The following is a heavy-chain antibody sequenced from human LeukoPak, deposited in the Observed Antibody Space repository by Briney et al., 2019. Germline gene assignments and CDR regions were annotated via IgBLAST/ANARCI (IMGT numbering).Heavy chain of an antibody. Sequence: PSETLSLTCTVSGGSISSSSYYWGWIRQPPGKGLEWIGSIYYSGSTYYNPSLKSRVTISVDTSKNQFSLKLSSVTAADTAVYYCARGTYYYDSSGYYFDYWGQGTLVTVSS. V-gene: IGHV4-39*01. CDR2: IYYSGST. D-gene: IGHD3-22*01. J-gene: IGHJ4*02. CDR3: ARGTYYYDSSGYYFDY. CDR1: GGSISSSSYY.